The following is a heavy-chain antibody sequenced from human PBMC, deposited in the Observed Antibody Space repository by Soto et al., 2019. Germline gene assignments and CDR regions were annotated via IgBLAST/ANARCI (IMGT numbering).Heavy chain of an antibody. CDR1: GFTFSSYG. CDR3: AKDLIGYCISTSCYGLADY. V-gene: IGHV3-30*18. D-gene: IGHD2-2*01. J-gene: IGHJ4*02. CDR2: ISYDGSNK. Sequence: QVQLVESGGGVVQPGRSLRLSCAASGFTFSSYGMHWVRQAPGKGLEWVAVISYDGSNKYYADSVKGRFTISRDNSKNTLYLQMNSLRAEDTAVYYCAKDLIGYCISTSCYGLADYWGQGTLVTVSS.